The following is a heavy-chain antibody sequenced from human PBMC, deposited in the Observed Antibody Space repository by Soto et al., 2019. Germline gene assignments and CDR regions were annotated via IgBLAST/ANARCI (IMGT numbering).Heavy chain of an antibody. V-gene: IGHV3-23*01. CDR3: AKVNYYDSSGYYNPAIDY. D-gene: IGHD3-22*01. J-gene: IGHJ4*02. Sequence: PGGSLRLSCAASGFTFSNYAMKWVRQAPGKGLEWVSVISGSGDTTYYADSVKGRFTISRDNSKNTLYLQMNSLRAEDTAVYYCAKVNYYDSSGYYNPAIDYWVQGTLVTVSS. CDR2: ISGSGDTT. CDR1: GFTFSNYA.